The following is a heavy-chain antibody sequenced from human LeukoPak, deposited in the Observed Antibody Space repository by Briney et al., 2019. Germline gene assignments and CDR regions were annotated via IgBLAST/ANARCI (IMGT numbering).Heavy chain of an antibody. D-gene: IGHD4-17*01. CDR2: ISSTSNYI. J-gene: IGHJ4*02. V-gene: IGHV3-21*01. CDR3: ARGGYGDYRSHY. CDR1: GFTFDDYA. Sequence: PGGSLRLSCAVSGFTFDDYAMHWVRQVPGKGLEWVSSISSTSNYIYYADSVKGRFTISRDSAKNSLYLQMNSLRAEDTAVFYCARGGYGDYRSHYWGQGTLVTVSS.